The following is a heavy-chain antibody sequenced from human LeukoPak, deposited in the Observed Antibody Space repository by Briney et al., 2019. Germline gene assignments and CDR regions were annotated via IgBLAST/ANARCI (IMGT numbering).Heavy chain of an antibody. D-gene: IGHD4-23*01. CDR3: ARDPGTVTKLRYYYGMDV. Sequence: KSSETLSLTCAVSGGSISSSNWWSWVCQPPGKGLEWIGEIYHSGSTNYNPSLKSRVTISVDKSKNQFSLKLSSVTAADTAVYYCARDPGTVTKLRYYYGMDVWGQGTTVTVSS. CDR2: IYHSGST. V-gene: IGHV4-4*02. CDR1: GGSISSSNW. J-gene: IGHJ6*02.